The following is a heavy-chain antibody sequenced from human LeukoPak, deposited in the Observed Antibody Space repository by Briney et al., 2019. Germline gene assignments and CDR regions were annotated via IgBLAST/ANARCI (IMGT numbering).Heavy chain of an antibody. J-gene: IGHJ4*02. CDR1: GGSFSGYY. Sequence: SETLSLTCAVYGGSFSGYYWSWIRQPPGKGLEWIGEINHSGSTNYNPSLKSRVTISVDTSKNQFSLKLSTVTAADTAVYYCAGVTVRGVLYYFDYWGRGTLVTVSS. CDR3: AGVTVRGVLYYFDY. D-gene: IGHD3-10*01. V-gene: IGHV4-34*01. CDR2: INHSGST.